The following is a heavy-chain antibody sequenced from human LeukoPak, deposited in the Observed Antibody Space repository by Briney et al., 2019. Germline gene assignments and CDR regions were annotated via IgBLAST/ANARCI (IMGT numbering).Heavy chain of an antibody. V-gene: IGHV3-21*01. D-gene: IGHD2-2*01. J-gene: IGHJ6*03. Sequence: GGSLRLSCAASVFTFSSYSMNWVSQAPGKGLEWVSSISSSSSYIYYADSVKGRFTISRDNAKNSLYLQMNSLRAEDTAVYYCARGGRIVVVPAAIPHYYYYMDVWGKGTTVTVSS. CDR1: VFTFSSYS. CDR3: ARGGRIVVVPAAIPHYYYYMDV. CDR2: ISSSSSYI.